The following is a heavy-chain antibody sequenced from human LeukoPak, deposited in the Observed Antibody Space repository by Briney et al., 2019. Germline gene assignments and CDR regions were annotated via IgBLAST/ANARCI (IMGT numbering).Heavy chain of an antibody. CDR2: TYYRSKWYS. Sequence: SQTLSLTCAISGDSVSSNSASWGWIRQSPSRGLEWLGRTYYRSKWYSDYAVSVKSRITINPDTSKNQFSLKLTSVTAADTAVYYCARHDSSGYYRPLDYWGQGTLVTVSS. CDR1: GDSVSSNSAS. D-gene: IGHD3-22*01. V-gene: IGHV6-1*01. CDR3: ARHDSSGYYRPLDY. J-gene: IGHJ4*02.